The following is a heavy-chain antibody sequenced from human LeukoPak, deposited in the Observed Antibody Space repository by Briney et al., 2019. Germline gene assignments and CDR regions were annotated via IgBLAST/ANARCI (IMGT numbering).Heavy chain of an antibody. CDR3: ASQRGITDYGDYGRYY. D-gene: IGHD4-17*01. CDR2: ISSSGSTI. CDR1: GFTFSSYE. Sequence: GGSLRLSCAASGFTFSSYEMNWVRQAPGKGLEWVSYISSSGSTIYYADSVKGRFTISRDNAKNSLYLQMNSLRAEDTAVYYCASQRGITDYGDYGRYYWGQGTLVTVSS. V-gene: IGHV3-48*03. J-gene: IGHJ4*02.